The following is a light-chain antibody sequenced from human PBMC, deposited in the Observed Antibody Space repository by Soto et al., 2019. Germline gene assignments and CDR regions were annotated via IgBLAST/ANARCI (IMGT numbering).Light chain of an antibody. Sequence: QSALTQPPSASGSPGQSVTISCTGTSSDVGGYNYVYWYQQHPGKAPKLMIYEVTKRPSGVPDRSSGSKSGNTASLTVSGLQAEDEADYYCSSYADSNSYVFGTGTKVT. CDR2: EVT. CDR1: SSDVGGYNY. CDR3: SSYADSNSYV. J-gene: IGLJ1*01. V-gene: IGLV2-8*01.